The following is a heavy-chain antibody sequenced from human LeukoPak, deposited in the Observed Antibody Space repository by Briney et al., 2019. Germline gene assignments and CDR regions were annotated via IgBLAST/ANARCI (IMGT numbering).Heavy chain of an antibody. J-gene: IGHJ5*02. Sequence: ASVKVSCKASGYTFTGYYMHWVRQAPGQGLEWMGWINPNSGGTNYAQKFQGRVTMTRDTSIITAYMELSRLRSDDTAVYYCAREVKYSSRNWFDPWGQGTLVTVSS. D-gene: IGHD6-13*01. CDR2: INPNSGGT. CDR3: AREVKYSSRNWFDP. V-gene: IGHV1-2*02. CDR1: GYTFTGYY.